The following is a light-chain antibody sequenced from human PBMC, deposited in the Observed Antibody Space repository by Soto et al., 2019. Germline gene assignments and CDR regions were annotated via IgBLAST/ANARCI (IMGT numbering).Light chain of an antibody. V-gene: IGKV1-5*01. CDR1: QSISHW. J-gene: IGKJ5*01. CDR2: DAS. Sequence: DIQVTQSPATLSASVGDSVTITCRASQSISHWLAWYQQKPGKAPKPLIFDASTLKTGVPSRFGGSGSGAEFNFTITGLQPDDFATYFCQQYYTYSTFGQGTRLAIK. CDR3: QQYYTYST.